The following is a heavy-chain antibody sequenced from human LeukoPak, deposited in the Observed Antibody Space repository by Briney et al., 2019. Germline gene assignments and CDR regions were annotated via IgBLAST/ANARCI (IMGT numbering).Heavy chain of an antibody. V-gene: IGHV4-59*01. D-gene: IGHD1-26*01. CDR3: ARTTVGATVFDY. CDR1: GGSISSYY. Sequence: SETLSLTCTVSGGSISSYYWSWIRQPPGKGLEWIGYIYYSGSTNYNPSLMSRVTISVDTSKKQFSLKLSSVTAADTAVYYCARTTVGATVFDYWGQGTLVTASS. J-gene: IGHJ4*02. CDR2: IYYSGST.